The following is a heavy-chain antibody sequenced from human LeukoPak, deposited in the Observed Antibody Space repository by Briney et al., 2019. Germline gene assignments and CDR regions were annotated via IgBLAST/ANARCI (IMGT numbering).Heavy chain of an antibody. J-gene: IGHJ3*02. CDR3: ARDRIAAGAFSSIDAFDI. CDR1: GYTFTGYY. CDR2: INPNSGGT. Sequence: GASVKVSCKASGYTFTGYYMHWVRQAPGQGLEWMGWINPNSGGTNYAQKFQGRVTMTRDTSISTAYMELSRLRSDDTAVYYCARDRIAAGAFSSIDAFDIWGQGTMVTVSS. V-gene: IGHV1-2*02. D-gene: IGHD6-13*01.